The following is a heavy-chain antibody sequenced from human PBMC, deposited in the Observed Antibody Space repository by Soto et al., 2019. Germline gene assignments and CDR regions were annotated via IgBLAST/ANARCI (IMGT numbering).Heavy chain of an antibody. D-gene: IGHD3-22*01. Sequence: GASVKVSCKASGGTFSSYAISWVRQAPGQGLEWMGGIIPIFGTANYAQKFQGRVTITADESTSTAYMELSSLRSEDTAVYYCARVRGYYDSMRLHYYYGMDVWGQGTTVTVSS. CDR1: GGTFSSYA. CDR3: ARVRGYYDSMRLHYYYGMDV. CDR2: IIPIFGTA. J-gene: IGHJ6*02. V-gene: IGHV1-69*13.